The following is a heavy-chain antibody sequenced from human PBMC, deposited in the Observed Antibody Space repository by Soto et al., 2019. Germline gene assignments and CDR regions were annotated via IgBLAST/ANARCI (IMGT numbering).Heavy chain of an antibody. CDR1: GFTFSSYS. CDR3: ARGLRFLDAFDI. V-gene: IGHV3-21*01. J-gene: IGHJ3*02. D-gene: IGHD3-3*01. Sequence: GGSLRLSCAASGFTFSSYSMNWVRQAPGKGLEWVSSISSSSSYIYYTDSVKGRFTISRDNAKNSLYLQMNSLRAEDTAVYYCARGLRFLDAFDIWGQGTMVTVSS. CDR2: ISSSSSYI.